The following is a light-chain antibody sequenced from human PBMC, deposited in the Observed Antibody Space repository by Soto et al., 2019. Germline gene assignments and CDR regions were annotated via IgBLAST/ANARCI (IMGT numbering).Light chain of an antibody. CDR1: QTISNTY. V-gene: IGKV3-20*01. Sequence: EIVLTQSPGTLSLSPGEGATLSCRASQTISNTYLAWYQQKPGQAPRLLIYGASSRATGIPARFSGSGSGTDFDSTISGLEPEDFAVYYCQSYGRTVFTFGPGTKVDIK. CDR2: GAS. CDR3: QSYGRTVFT. J-gene: IGKJ3*01.